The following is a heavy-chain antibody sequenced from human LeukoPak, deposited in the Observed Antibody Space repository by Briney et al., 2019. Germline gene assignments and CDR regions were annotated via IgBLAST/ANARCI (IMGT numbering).Heavy chain of an antibody. D-gene: IGHD4-17*01. CDR2: FNSDGRTT. V-gene: IGHV3-74*01. Sequence: GGSLRLSCAASGFTFSNHWMHWVRPGPGKGQVWVSRFNSDGRTTTYADSVKGRFTISRDNATNTLYLQMNSLRVEDTAVYYCARGSDETVTISGWFDPWGQGTLVTVSS. CDR1: GFTFSNHW. CDR3: ARGSDETVTISGWFDP. J-gene: IGHJ5*02.